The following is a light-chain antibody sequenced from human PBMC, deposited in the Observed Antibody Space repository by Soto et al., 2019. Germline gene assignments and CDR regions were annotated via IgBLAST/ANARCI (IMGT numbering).Light chain of an antibody. Sequence: SVLTQPASVSGSPGQSITISCTGTSSDVGGYNYVSWYQQHPGKAPKLMIYEVSNRPSGVSNRFSGSKSGNTASLTISGLQAEDEADYYCSSYTSSSTPRFGTGTKVTVL. V-gene: IGLV2-14*01. CDR1: SSDVGGYNY. J-gene: IGLJ1*01. CDR2: EVS. CDR3: SSYTSSSTPR.